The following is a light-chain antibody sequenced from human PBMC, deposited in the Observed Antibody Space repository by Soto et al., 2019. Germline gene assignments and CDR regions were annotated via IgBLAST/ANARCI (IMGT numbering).Light chain of an antibody. CDR2: AAS. Sequence: DIQMTQSPSSLSASVGDRVTITCRASQSISSYLNWYQQKPGIAPKLLIYAASSLQSGVPSRFSGSGSGTDFTLTISSLQPEDVAVYYCQQYYSTLLTFGGGTKVEI. CDR3: QQYYSTLLT. J-gene: IGKJ4*01. CDR1: QSISSY. V-gene: IGKV1-39*01.